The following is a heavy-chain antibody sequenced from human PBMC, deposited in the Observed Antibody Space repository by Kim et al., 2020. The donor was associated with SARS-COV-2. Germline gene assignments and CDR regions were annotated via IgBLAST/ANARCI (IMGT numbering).Heavy chain of an antibody. CDR1: GGSISSGGYY. J-gene: IGHJ4*02. Sequence: SETLSLTCTVSGGSISSGGYYWSWIRQHPGKGLEWIGYIYYSGSTYYNPSLKSRVTISVDTSKNQFSLKLSSVTAADTAVYYCASTRVGATQIDYWGQGTLVTVSS. V-gene: IGHV4-31*03. CDR2: IYYSGST. D-gene: IGHD1-26*01. CDR3: ASTRVGATQIDY.